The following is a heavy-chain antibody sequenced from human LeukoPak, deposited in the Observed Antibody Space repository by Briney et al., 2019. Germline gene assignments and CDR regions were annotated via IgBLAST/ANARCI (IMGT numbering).Heavy chain of an antibody. CDR3: ARISLTGYAPISGYFDY. CDR2: IYTSGST. CDR1: GNSISSGDYY. Sequence: SQTLSLTCTVSGNSISSGDYYWSWIRQPAGKGLEWIGRIYTSGSTTYNPSLKSRVTISIDTSKNQFSLKLTSVTAADTAVYYCARISLTGYAPISGYFDYWGQGTLVTVSS. J-gene: IGHJ4*02. D-gene: IGHD3-9*01. V-gene: IGHV4-61*02.